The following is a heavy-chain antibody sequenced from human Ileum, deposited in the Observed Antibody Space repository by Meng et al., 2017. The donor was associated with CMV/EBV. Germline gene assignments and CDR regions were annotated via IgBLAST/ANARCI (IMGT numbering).Heavy chain of an antibody. CDR2: IYTGGPT. V-gene: IGHV4-4*07. Sequence: QVPLQESGPRLVKPAQTLSLTCTVSSASISPYYWNWIRQPAGRGLEWIGRIYTGGPTDYNPSLKSRVTMSVDTSKNQFFLNLSSVTAADTAVYYCARGQTVRGFEYWGLGILVTVSS. CDR3: ARGQTVRGFEY. J-gene: IGHJ4*02. D-gene: IGHD3-10*01. CDR1: SASISPYY.